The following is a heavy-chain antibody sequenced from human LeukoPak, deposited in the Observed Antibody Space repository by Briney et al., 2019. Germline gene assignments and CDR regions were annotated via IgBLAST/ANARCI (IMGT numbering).Heavy chain of an antibody. CDR3: ARDNTISGHYEVGY. V-gene: IGHV1-69*05. D-gene: IGHD3-3*01. CDR1: GGTFNSYA. Sequence: GASVKVSCKASGGTFNSYAINWVRQAPGQGLEWMGGIIPIFGTANYAQKFQGRVTMTRDTSISTAYMELSRLRSDDTAVYYCARDNTISGHYEVGYWGQGTLVTVSS. CDR2: IIPIFGTA. J-gene: IGHJ4*02.